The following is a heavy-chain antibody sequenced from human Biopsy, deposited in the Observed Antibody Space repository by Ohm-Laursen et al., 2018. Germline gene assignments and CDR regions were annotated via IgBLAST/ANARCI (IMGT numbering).Heavy chain of an antibody. V-gene: IGHV4-59*08. Sequence: SDTLSLTCTVSGGSISGSSWSWIRQAPGKGLEWIGYISYSRDTNYNPSLKSRITISVDTSKNQFSRKLTSVTAADTAVYYCAKHGSGWTGDDAFHIWGQGTMVTVSS. J-gene: IGHJ3*02. CDR1: GGSISGSS. CDR2: ISYSRDT. D-gene: IGHD6-19*01. CDR3: AKHGSGWTGDDAFHI.